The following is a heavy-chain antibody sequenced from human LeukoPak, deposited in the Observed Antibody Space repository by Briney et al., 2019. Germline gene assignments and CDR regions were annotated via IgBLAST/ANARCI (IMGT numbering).Heavy chain of an antibody. V-gene: IGHV1-2*02. CDR2: INPNSGGT. CDR3: ARVPPRRAAHGTVFDY. J-gene: IGHJ4*02. CDR1: GYTFTGYY. D-gene: IGHD6-13*01. Sequence: ASVKVSCKASGYTFTGYYMHWVRQAPGQGLEWMGWINPNSGGTNYAQKFQGRVIMTRDTSISTAYMELSRLRSDDTAVYYCARVPPRRAAHGTVFDYWGQGTLVTVSS.